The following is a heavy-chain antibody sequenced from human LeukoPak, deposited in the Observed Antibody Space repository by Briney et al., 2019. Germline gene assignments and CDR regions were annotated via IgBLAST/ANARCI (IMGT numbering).Heavy chain of an antibody. V-gene: IGHV1-8*01. CDR2: MNPNSGNT. CDR1: GYTFTSYD. J-gene: IGHJ4*02. D-gene: IGHD6-13*01. Sequence: ASVKVSCKASGYTFTSYDINWVRQATGQGLEWMGWMNPNSGNTGYAQKFQGRVTMTRNTSISTAYMELSSLRSEDTAVYYCARGHIAAADERLDYWGQGTLVTVSS. CDR3: ARGHIAAADERLDY.